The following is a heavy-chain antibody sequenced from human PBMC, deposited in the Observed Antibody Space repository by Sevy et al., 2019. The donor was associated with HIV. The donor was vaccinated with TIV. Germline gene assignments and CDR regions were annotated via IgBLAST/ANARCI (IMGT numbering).Heavy chain of an antibody. J-gene: IGHJ3*02. CDR3: TRRSGSTVGATPYAFDI. Sequence: GGSLRLSCAASGFTFSGSAMHWVRQASGKGLEWVGRIRSKANSYAKAYAASVKGRFTISRDDSKNTAYLQMNSLKTEDTAVYYCTRRSGSTVGATPYAFDIWGQGTMVTVSS. D-gene: IGHD1-26*01. CDR2: IRSKANSYAK. V-gene: IGHV3-73*01. CDR1: GFTFSGSA.